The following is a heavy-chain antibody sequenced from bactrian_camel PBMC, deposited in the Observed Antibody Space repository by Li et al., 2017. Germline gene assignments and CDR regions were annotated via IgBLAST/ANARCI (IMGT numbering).Heavy chain of an antibody. CDR2: IRRDGDE. Sequence: VQLVESGGGSVQAGGSLRLSCAHSGHISSRHCMGWFRQAPGKAREGIAGIRRDGDEYYADSVKGRFTISRDEPNHAIYLQMNDLQTNDTAMYYCGACRNGALPTANKYWGQGTQVTVS. V-gene: IGHV3S55*01. J-gene: IGHJ4*01. CDR3: GACRNGALPTANKY. D-gene: IGHD3*01. CDR1: GHISSRHC.